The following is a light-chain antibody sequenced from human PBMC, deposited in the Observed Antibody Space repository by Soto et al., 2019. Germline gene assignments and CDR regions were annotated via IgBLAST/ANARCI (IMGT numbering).Light chain of an antibody. CDR2: WAS. CDR3: DQHFSTPYT. J-gene: IGKJ2*01. V-gene: IGKV4-1*01. CDR1: QSVLYTSNNKHY. Sequence: DIVVTQSPDPLAVSLGERATINCKSSQSVLYTSNNKHYLAWYQQKPGQPPKLIIYWASTRESGVPDRFSGSWSGTDFTLTISILQPEDVAVYYCDQHFSTPYTFGQGTKLEIK.